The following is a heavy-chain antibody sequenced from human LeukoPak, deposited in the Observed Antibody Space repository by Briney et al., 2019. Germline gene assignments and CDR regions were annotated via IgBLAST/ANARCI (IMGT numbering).Heavy chain of an antibody. D-gene: IGHD6-13*01. CDR3: AKGSYSTEGY. Sequence: GGSLRLSCAASGFTFSSYAMTWVRQAPGRGLEWVSAISGSGGSTYYADSVKGRFTISRDNSKNTLYLQMNSLRAEDTAVYYCAKGSYSTEGYWGQGTLVSVSS. V-gene: IGHV3-23*01. CDR1: GFTFSSYA. J-gene: IGHJ4*02. CDR2: ISGSGGST.